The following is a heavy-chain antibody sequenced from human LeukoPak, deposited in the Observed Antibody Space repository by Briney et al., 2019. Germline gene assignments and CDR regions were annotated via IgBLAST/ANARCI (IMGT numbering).Heavy chain of an antibody. CDR2: IYYSGST. V-gene: IGHV4-39*07. D-gene: IGHD4-17*01. CDR1: GRSISSSSYY. Sequence: KTSETLSLTCSVSGRSISSSSYYSGWIRPPPGKGLEWIGSIYYSGSTYYNPSLKNRVTISVDTSKNQFSLKLSSVTAADTAVYYCARDGYGDYVFDYWGAGTLVTVSS. CDR3: ARDGYGDYVFDY. J-gene: IGHJ4*02.